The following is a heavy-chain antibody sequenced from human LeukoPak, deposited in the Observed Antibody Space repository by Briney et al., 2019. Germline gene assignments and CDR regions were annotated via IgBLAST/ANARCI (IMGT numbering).Heavy chain of an antibody. CDR1: GGLISSGSYY. CDR3: ASTICISTSCYPGVVDY. Sequence: SETLSLTCTVSGGLISSGSYYWSWIRQPAGKGLEWIGRIYSSGSTNYNPALRSRLTISVDTSKNQFSLKLSSVTAADTAVYYCASTICISTSCYPGVVDYWGQGTLVTVSS. CDR2: IYSSGST. V-gene: IGHV4-61*02. D-gene: IGHD2-2*01. J-gene: IGHJ4*02.